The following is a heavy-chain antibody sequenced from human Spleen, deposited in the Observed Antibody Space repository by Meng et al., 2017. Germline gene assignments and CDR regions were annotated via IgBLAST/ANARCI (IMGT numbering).Heavy chain of an antibody. J-gene: IGHJ3*02. CDR3: ARSPRRYGDYGENAFDI. D-gene: IGHD4-17*01. Sequence: GGSLRLSCAASGFTFSSYEMNWVRQAPGKGLEWVSDISSSGSTIYYADSVKGRFTISRDNAKNSLYLQMNSLRVEDTAVYYCARSPRRYGDYGENAFDIWGQGTMVTVSS. CDR1: GFTFSSYE. CDR2: ISSSGSTI. V-gene: IGHV3-48*03.